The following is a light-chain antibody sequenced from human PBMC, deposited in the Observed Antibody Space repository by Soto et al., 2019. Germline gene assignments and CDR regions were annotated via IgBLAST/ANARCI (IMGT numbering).Light chain of an antibody. J-gene: IGKJ2*01. CDR2: DAS. CDR1: QSVSSSY. Sequence: EIVLTQSPGTLSLSPGERATLSCRASQSVSSSYLAWYQQKPGQAPRLLIYDASSRPARIPDRFSGSGSGTDFTLTISRLEPEDFAVYYCQHYGRSPYTFGQGTKVDIK. V-gene: IGKV3-20*01. CDR3: QHYGRSPYT.